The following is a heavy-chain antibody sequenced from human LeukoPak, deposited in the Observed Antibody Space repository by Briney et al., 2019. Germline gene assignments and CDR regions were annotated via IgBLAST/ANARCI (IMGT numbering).Heavy chain of an antibody. CDR3: ARGGTTYYY. CDR2: ISISSGII. J-gene: IGHJ4*02. CDR1: GFTFSTYS. V-gene: IGHV3-48*01. D-gene: IGHD1/OR15-1a*01. Sequence: GGSLRLSCAASGFTFSTYSMNWVRQAPGKGLEWVSYISISSGIIYYADSVKGRFTISRDNAKNSLYLQMNSLRAEDTAVYYCARGGTTYYYWGQGTLVTVSS.